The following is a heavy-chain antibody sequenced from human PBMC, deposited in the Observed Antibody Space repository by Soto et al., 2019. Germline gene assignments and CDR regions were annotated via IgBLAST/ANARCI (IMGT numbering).Heavy chain of an antibody. Sequence: QVQLQESGPGLVKPSQTLSLTCTVSGGSMNSGGYCWNWIRQHPGEGLEWIGCISYGGTTSYNPSLKSRVTISVDTSKNQFSLMLISVTAADTAVYYCSKGILVWGQGTLINVSS. CDR1: GGSMNSGGYC. CDR3: SKGILV. V-gene: IGHV4-31*03. CDR2: ISYGGTT. J-gene: IGHJ4*02. D-gene: IGHD2-15*01.